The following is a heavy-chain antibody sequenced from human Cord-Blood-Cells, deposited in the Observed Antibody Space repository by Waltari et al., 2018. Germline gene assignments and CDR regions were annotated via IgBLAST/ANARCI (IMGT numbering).Heavy chain of an antibody. CDR2: IYYSGST. D-gene: IGHD4-17*01. CDR3: ARGSTVVNFDY. CDR1: GGSISSYY. Sequence: QVQLQESGPGLVKPSETLSLTCTVSGGSISSYYWSWIRQPPGKGLEWIGYIYYSGSTNYNPYLTSRVTISVDTSQDQFSLKLSSVTAADTAVYYCARGSTVVNFDYWGQGTLVTVSS. V-gene: IGHV4-59*01. J-gene: IGHJ4*02.